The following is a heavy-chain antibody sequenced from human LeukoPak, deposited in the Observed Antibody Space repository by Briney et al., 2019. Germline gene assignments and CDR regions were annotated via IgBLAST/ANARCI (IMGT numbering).Heavy chain of an antibody. D-gene: IGHD1-26*01. CDR1: GFTLSSYS. CDR3: ARGGKLRAAFDI. Sequence: GGSLRLSCAASGFTLSSYSMNWVRQAPGKGLEWVSYISSTSDTIYYADSVKGRFTISRDNSKNTLYLQMNSLRAEDTAVYYCARGGKLRAAFDIWGQGTMVTVSS. V-gene: IGHV3-48*01. J-gene: IGHJ3*02. CDR2: ISSTSDTI.